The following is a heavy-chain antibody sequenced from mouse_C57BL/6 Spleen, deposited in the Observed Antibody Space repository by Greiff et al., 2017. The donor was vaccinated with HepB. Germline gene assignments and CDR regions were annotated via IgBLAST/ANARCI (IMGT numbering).Heavy chain of an antibody. CDR1: GFSLTSYA. CDR2: IWTGGGT. Sequence: VQGVESGPGLVAPSQSLSITCTVSGFSLTSYAISWVRQPPGKGLEWLGVIWTGGGTNYNSALKSRLSISKDNSKSQVFLKMNSLQTDDTARYYCARVYYYGSSSFYWYFDVWGTGTTVTVSS. J-gene: IGHJ1*03. D-gene: IGHD1-1*01. V-gene: IGHV2-9-1*01. CDR3: ARVYYYGSSSFYWYFDV.